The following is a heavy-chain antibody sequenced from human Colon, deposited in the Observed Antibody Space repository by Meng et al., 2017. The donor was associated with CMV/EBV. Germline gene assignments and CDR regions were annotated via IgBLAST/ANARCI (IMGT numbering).Heavy chain of an antibody. CDR1: RFTFSSYA. CDR3: ARDRRDIVVVPAVNYYYYGMDV. CDR2: TSYDGSSN. V-gene: IGHV3-30*04. D-gene: IGHD2-2*01. J-gene: IGHJ6*02. Sequence: GGSLRLSCAASRFTFSSYAMHWVRQAPGKGLEWVALTSYDGSSNYYADSVKGRCTISRDNSKNALYVQMNSLRAEDTAVYYCARDRRDIVVVPAVNYYYYGMDVWGQGTTVTVSS.